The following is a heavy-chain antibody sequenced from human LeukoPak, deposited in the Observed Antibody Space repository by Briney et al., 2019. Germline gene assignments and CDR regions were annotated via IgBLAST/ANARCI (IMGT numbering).Heavy chain of an antibody. J-gene: IGHJ4*02. D-gene: IGHD4-11*01. CDR2: IFYSGST. CDR3: AREKMTTITTIDY. CDR1: GGSISSYY. Sequence: SETLSLTCTVSGGSISSYYWSWIRQPPGKGLEWIGYIFYSGSTDYNPSLKSRVTISLDTSKNQFSLKLSSVTAADTAVYYCAREKMTTITTIDYWGQGTLVTVSS. V-gene: IGHV4-59*01.